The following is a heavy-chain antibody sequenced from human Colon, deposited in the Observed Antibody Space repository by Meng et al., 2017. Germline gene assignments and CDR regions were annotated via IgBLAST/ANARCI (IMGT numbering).Heavy chain of an antibody. Sequence: QVHLHESGPGLVKPSGTLSLTCAVSGASISSATFWTWVRQTPGKGLEWIGESYYGGSTSYNPSLSSRATISLDKSKNQFSLQLDSVTAADTATYYCASSSGWWRLDSWGQGTLVTVSS. V-gene: IGHV4-4*02. CDR3: ASSSGWWRLDS. D-gene: IGHD6-19*01. J-gene: IGHJ4*02. CDR1: GASISSATF. CDR2: SYYGGST.